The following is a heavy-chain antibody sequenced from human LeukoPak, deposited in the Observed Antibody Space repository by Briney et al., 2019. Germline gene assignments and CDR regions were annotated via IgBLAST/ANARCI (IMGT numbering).Heavy chain of an antibody. CDR2: IYHSGST. D-gene: IGHD1-26*01. CDR3: ASLPASGVYYYYYYMDV. Sequence: SETLSLTCTVSGYSISSGYYWGWIRQPPGKGLEWIGSIYHSGSTYYNPSLKSRVTISVDASKNQFSLKLSSVTAADTAVYYCASLPASGVYYYYYYMDVWGKGTTVTVSS. V-gene: IGHV4-38-2*02. CDR1: GYSISSGYY. J-gene: IGHJ6*03.